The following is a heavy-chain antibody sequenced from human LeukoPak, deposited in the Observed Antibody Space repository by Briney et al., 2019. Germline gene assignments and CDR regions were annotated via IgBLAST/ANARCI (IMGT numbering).Heavy chain of an antibody. CDR2: ISSNGDNT. CDR3: ARGTVY. CDR1: GFTFSTYV. D-gene: IGHD4-17*01. J-gene: IGHJ4*02. Sequence: GGSLRLSCSVSGFTFSTYVMHWVRQAPGKGLEYVSAISSNGDNTYYADSVKGRFTISRDNSKNTLYLQMSSLRADDTAVYYCARGTVYWGQGPLVTVSS. V-gene: IGHV3-64D*06.